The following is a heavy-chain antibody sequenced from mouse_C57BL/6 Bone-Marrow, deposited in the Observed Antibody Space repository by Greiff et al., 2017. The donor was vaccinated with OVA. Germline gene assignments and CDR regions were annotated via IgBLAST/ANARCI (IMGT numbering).Heavy chain of an antibody. J-gene: IGHJ4*01. CDR3: ARGGSRAGCFAYEG. D-gene: IGHD2-12*01. CDR2: INPGSGGT. Sequence: QVQVKQSGAELVKPGASVKMSCTASGYTFTSYCITWVKQRPGQGLEWLGDINPGSGGTNYNEKFKGKATLTVDTSSSTAYMQLSSLTSEDSAVYYGARGGSRAGCFAYEGRGKGITVT. CDR1: GYTFTSYC. V-gene: IGHV1-55*01.